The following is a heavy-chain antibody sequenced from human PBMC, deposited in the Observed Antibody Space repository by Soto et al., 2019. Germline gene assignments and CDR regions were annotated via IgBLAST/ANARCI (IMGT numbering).Heavy chain of an antibody. Sequence: ASVKVSCKASGYTFTSYAMHWVRQAPGQRLEWMGWINAGNGNTKYSQKFQGRVTITRDTSASTAYMELSSLRSEDTAVYYCARAYCGGDCYSWYYYYYMDVWGKGTTVTVSS. CDR3: ARAYCGGDCYSWYYYYYMDV. CDR1: GYTFTSYA. J-gene: IGHJ6*03. CDR2: INAGNGNT. V-gene: IGHV1-3*01. D-gene: IGHD2-21*01.